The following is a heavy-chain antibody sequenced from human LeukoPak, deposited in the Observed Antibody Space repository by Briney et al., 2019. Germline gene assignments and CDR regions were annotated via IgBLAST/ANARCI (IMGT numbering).Heavy chain of an antibody. D-gene: IGHD2-8*01. V-gene: IGHV3-30-3*01. CDR1: GFMFSSYT. CDR3: ARVMDGYYFDY. J-gene: IGHJ4*02. CDR2: ISYDGSNK. Sequence: GGSLRLSCAASGFMFSSYTIHWVRQAPGKGLEWVTVISYDGSNKYYADSVKGRFTISRDNSKNTLYVQMNSLRPEDTAVYYCARVMDGYYFDYWGQGTLVTVSS.